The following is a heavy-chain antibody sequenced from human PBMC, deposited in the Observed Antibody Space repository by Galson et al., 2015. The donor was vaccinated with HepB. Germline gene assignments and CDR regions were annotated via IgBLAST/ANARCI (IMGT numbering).Heavy chain of an antibody. Sequence: LSLTCTVSGDSFSSYYWNWIRQPPGQGLEWIGYIYYSGTTNYNPSLKSRVTISVDTSQTQFSLKLSSVTVADTAVYYCAREPAGTFEIWGQGTMVTVSS. CDR1: GDSFSSYY. CDR3: AREPAGTFEI. D-gene: IGHD6-13*01. V-gene: IGHV4-59*01. CDR2: IYYSGTT. J-gene: IGHJ3*02.